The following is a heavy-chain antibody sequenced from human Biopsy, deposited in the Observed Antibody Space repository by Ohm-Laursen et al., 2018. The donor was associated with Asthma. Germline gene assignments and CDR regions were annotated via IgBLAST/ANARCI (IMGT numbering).Heavy chain of an antibody. V-gene: IGHV1-3*04. J-gene: IGHJ3*01. Sequence: SSLKVSCKASGYNFISFAIHWVRQAPGQRLECMGWFNTGNGDTKYSQKFQGRVTITRDTSASTAYMELRSLRSEDTATYYCARTYYDFLTGQVKDVFGVWGQGTMVTVSS. CDR2: FNTGNGDT. CDR3: ARTYYDFLTGQVKDVFGV. CDR1: GYNFISFA. D-gene: IGHD3-9*01.